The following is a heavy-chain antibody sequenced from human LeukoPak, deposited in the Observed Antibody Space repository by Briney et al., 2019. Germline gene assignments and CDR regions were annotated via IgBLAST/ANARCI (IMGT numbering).Heavy chain of an antibody. V-gene: IGHV1-46*01. J-gene: IGHJ5*02. CDR3: ARSTPRCNWFDP. Sequence: ASVKVSRKASGYTFTSYYMHWVRQAPGQGLEWMGIINPSGGSTSYAQKFQGRVTMTRDTSTSTVYMELSSLRSEDTAVYYCARSTPRCNWFDPWGQGTLVTVSS. CDR2: INPSGGST. D-gene: IGHD2-15*01. CDR1: GYTFTSYY.